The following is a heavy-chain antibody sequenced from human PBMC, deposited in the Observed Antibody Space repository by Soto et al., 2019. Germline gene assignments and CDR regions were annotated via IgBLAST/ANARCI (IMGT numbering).Heavy chain of an antibody. D-gene: IGHD2-2*01. CDR3: ARLGCQLPPCTAFDI. CDR1: GFSLSNARMG. V-gene: IGHV2-26*01. CDR2: IFSNDEK. J-gene: IGHJ3*02. Sequence: QVTLKESGPVLVNPTETLTLTCTVSGFSLSNARMGVSWIRQPPGKALEWLAHIFSNDEKSYSTSLKSRLTISKDTSKSQVVLTMTNMDPVDTATYYCARLGCQLPPCTAFDIWGQGTMVTVSS.